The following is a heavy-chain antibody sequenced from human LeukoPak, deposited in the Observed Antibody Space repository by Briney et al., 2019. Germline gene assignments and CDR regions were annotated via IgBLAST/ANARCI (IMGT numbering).Heavy chain of an antibody. D-gene: IGHD4-17*01. V-gene: IGHV4-59*01. CDR3: ARGVDYATLDY. Sequence: SETLSLTCTVSGGAISSYFWSWIRQPPGKGLEWIGYIYYSGNTNYNPSLKSRVTISVDTSKNQLSLKLSSVTAADTAVYYCARGVDYATLDYWGQGTQVTVSS. CDR1: GGAISSYF. CDR2: IYYSGNT. J-gene: IGHJ4*02.